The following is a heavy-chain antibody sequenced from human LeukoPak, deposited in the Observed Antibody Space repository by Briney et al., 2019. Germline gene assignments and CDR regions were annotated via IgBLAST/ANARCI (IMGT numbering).Heavy chain of an antibody. CDR1: GYSFPSYW. D-gene: IGHD6-19*01. J-gene: IGHJ4*02. CDR2: IYPGDSDT. V-gene: IGHV5-51*01. CDR3: ARPYDSGWTGFEY. Sequence: GASLKISCKGSGYSFPSYWTAWVRPMPGKGLEWMGIIYPGDSDTRYSPSFQGQVTISADKSISTAYLQWSSLKASDTAMYYCARPYDSGWTGFEYWGQGTLVTVSS.